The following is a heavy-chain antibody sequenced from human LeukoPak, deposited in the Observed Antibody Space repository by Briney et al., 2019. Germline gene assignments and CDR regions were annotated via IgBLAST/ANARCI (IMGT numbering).Heavy chain of an antibody. D-gene: IGHD1-14*01. CDR2: ISYDGSNI. CDR3: ARDREPYYFYGMDV. V-gene: IGHV3-30-3*01. CDR1: GFTFSTYA. Sequence: SQTLSCAASGFTFSTYAMHWVRQAPGKGLEWVAVISYDGSNIYQADSVKGRFIISRDNSKNTLYLQMSSLRAEDTAVYYCARDREPYYFYGMDVWGQGTTVTVSS. J-gene: IGHJ6*02.